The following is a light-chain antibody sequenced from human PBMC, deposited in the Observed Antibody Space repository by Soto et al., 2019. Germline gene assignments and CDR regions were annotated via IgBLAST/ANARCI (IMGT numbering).Light chain of an antibody. CDR2: AAS. V-gene: IGKV1D-8*03. CDR1: QGISSY. Sequence: VIWMTQSPSLLSASTGDRVTISCRISQGISSYLAWYQQKPGKAPELLIYAASTLQSGVPSRFSASGSGTEFSLTINSLQADDFATYYCQQYHIYSWTFGQGTKVDIK. J-gene: IGKJ1*01. CDR3: QQYHIYSWT.